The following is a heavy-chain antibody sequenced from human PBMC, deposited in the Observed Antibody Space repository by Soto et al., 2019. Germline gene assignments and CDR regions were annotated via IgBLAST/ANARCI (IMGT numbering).Heavy chain of an antibody. J-gene: IGHJ4*02. V-gene: IGHV3-23*01. CDR2: ISGSGDGT. D-gene: IGHD3-22*01. CDR3: AKDLLHLARVY. Sequence: EVQLLESGGGLVQPGGSLRLSCAASGFTFNTYSMTWVRQAPGKGLEWVSGISGSGDGTYYADSVKGRFTISRDNSRNTLYLPLNSLRVEDTAVYYCAKDLLHLARVYWGQGTLVTVSS. CDR1: GFTFNTYS.